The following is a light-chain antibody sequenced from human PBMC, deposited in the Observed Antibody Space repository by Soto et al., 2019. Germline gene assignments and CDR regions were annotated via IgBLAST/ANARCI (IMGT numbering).Light chain of an antibody. CDR1: QSISYW. V-gene: IGKV1-5*01. CDR3: HPYNHWT. CDR2: DAS. J-gene: IGKJ1*01. Sequence: DIQMTQAPSTLSASVGERVTITCRASQSISYWLAWYQQEPGKAPKLLIYDASILQNGVPSRFSGSGSGTEFTLTISSLQPDDFATYYCHPYNHWTGGQGTKGDIK.